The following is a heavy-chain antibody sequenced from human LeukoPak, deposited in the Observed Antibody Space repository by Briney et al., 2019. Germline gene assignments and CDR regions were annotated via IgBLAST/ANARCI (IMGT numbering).Heavy chain of an antibody. CDR1: GFTFSSYA. Sequence: PAGWSLRLSCAASGFTFSSYAMSWVRQAPGKGLEWVSAISGSGGSTYYADSVKGRFTISRDNSKNTLYLQMNSLRAEDTAVYYCAKDPNYYGSGSALEDYWGQGTLVTVSS. CDR2: ISGSGGST. CDR3: AKDPNYYGSGSALEDY. J-gene: IGHJ4*02. D-gene: IGHD3-10*01. V-gene: IGHV3-23*01.